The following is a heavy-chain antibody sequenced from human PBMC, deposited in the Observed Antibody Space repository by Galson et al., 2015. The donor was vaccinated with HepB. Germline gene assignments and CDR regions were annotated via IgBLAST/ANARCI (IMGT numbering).Heavy chain of an antibody. CDR1: GFSFSTYG. CDR3: AKGARYGDSFYGMDV. V-gene: IGHV3-30*18. Sequence: SLRLSCAASGFSFSTYGMHWVRQAPGKGLEWVAVISYDGSNKYYPDSYADSVKGRVTISRDNSKNTLYLQMNSLRTEDTAVYYCAKGARYGDSFYGMDVWGQGTTVTVSS. D-gene: IGHD4-17*01. CDR2: ISYDGSNK. J-gene: IGHJ6*02.